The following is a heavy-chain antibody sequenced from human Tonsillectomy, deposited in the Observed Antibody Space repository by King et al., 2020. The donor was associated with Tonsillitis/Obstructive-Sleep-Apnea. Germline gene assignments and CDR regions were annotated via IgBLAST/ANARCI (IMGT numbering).Heavy chain of an antibody. CDR2: ISYDGSNK. V-gene: IGHV3-30*01. CDR3: ARERDSLRFVEWLRTGYMDV. J-gene: IGHJ6*03. CDR1: GFTLRSYA. D-gene: IGHD3-3*01. Sequence: VQLVESGGGVVQPGRSLRLSCAASGFTLRSYAKHWVRQAPGKGLEWVAVISYDGSNKYYADSVKGRFTISRDNSKNTLYLQMNSLRAEDKAVYYCARERDSLRFVEWLRTGYMDVWGKGTTVTVSS.